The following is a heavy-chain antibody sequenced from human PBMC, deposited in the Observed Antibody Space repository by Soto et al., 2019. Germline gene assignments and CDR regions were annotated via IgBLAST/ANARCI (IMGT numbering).Heavy chain of an antibody. Sequence: GGSLRLSCAASGFSFSTYGMHWVRQVPGKGLEWVAVISYDGSNKYYADSVKGRFTISRDNSKNTLYLQMSGLRVEDTAVYYCAKDPTFDSSGYYTNWGQGSLVTVSS. CDR3: AKDPTFDSSGYYTN. V-gene: IGHV3-30*18. CDR1: GFSFSTYG. CDR2: ISYDGSNK. J-gene: IGHJ4*02. D-gene: IGHD3-22*01.